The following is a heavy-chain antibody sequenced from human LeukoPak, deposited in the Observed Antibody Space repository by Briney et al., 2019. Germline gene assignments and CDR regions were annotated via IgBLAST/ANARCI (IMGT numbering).Heavy chain of an antibody. CDR1: GYTFTSYY. V-gene: IGHV1-46*01. Sequence: GASVKVSCKASGYTFTSYYMHWVRQAPGQGLEWMGIINPSGGSTSYAQKLQGRVTMTTDTSTSTAYMELRSLRSDDTAVYYCAIYYDSSGYWGQGTLVTVSS. D-gene: IGHD3-22*01. CDR3: AIYYDSSGY. CDR2: INPSGGST. J-gene: IGHJ4*02.